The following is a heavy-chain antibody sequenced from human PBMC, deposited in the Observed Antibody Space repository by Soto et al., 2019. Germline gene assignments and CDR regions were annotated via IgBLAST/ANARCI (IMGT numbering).Heavy chain of an antibody. Sequence: PGGSLRLSCAASGFTFSHYGVHWVRQSPGEGLEWVAVISDDGATTYYTDSVKGRFTVSRDNSKNTLYLQMNSLREEDTSVYYCARDRGSSGRALRHFYYGLDVWGLGTTVTV. D-gene: IGHD3-22*01. CDR2: ISDDGATT. J-gene: IGHJ6*02. CDR1: GFTFSHYG. V-gene: IGHV3-30-3*01. CDR3: ARDRGSSGRALRHFYYGLDV.